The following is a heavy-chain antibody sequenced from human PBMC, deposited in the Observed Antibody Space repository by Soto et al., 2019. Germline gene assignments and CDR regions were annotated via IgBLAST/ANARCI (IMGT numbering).Heavy chain of an antibody. J-gene: IGHJ5*02. Sequence: PSETLSLTCTVSGCSISSGGYYWSWMRQHPGKGLEWIGYIYYSGSTYYNPSLKSRGTISVDTSKNQFSLKLSSVTAADTAVYYCARANKGIAAADNGFDPWGQGTPVTVSS. V-gene: IGHV4-31*03. CDR3: ARANKGIAAADNGFDP. CDR1: GCSISSGGYY. CDR2: IYYSGST. D-gene: IGHD6-13*01.